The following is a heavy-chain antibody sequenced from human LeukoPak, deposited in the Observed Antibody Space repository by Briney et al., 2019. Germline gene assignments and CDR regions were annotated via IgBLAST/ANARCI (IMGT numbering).Heavy chain of an antibody. V-gene: IGHV3-30*18. Sequence: GGSLRLSCAASGFTFSSYGMPWVRQAPGKGLEWVAVISYDGSNKYYADSVKGRFTISRDSSKNTLYLQMNSLRAEDTAVYYCAKGPIFGVVYSDYWGQGTLVTVSS. J-gene: IGHJ4*02. CDR1: GFTFSSYG. CDR2: ISYDGSNK. CDR3: AKGPIFGVVYSDY. D-gene: IGHD3-3*01.